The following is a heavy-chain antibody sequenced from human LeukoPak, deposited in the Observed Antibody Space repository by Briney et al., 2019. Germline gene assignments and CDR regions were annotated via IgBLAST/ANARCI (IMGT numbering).Heavy chain of an antibody. Sequence: PGGSLRLSCAASGFTFSSYSMNWVRQAPGKGLEWVSSISSSISYIYYADSVEGRFTISIDNSKNSLYIQMNSMRAADTAVYYCARDPSNPPTYYYYYGMDVWGQGTTVTVSS. CDR2: ISSSISYI. V-gene: IGHV3-21*01. CDR1: GFTFSSYS. J-gene: IGHJ6*02. CDR3: ARDPSNPPTYYYYYGMDV. D-gene: IGHD4-11*01.